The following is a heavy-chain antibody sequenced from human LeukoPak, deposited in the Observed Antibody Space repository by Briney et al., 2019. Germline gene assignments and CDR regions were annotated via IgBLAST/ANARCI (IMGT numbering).Heavy chain of an antibody. Sequence: GGSLRLPCAASGFTVSSNYMSWVRQAPGKGLEWVSVIYSGGSTYYADSVKGRFTISRDNSKNTLYLQMNSLRAEDTAVYYCASGTYPKFGFDYWGQGTLVTVSS. CDR1: GFTVSSNY. CDR2: IYSGGST. J-gene: IGHJ4*02. CDR3: ASGTYPKFGFDY. D-gene: IGHD3-16*01. V-gene: IGHV3-66*01.